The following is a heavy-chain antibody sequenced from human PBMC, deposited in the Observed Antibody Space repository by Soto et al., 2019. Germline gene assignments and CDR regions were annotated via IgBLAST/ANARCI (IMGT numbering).Heavy chain of an antibody. CDR3: AKGRAGGNLPRAWNWFDP. D-gene: IGHD1-26*01. CDR2: MNPNSGNT. CDR1: GYTFTSYD. J-gene: IGHJ5*02. V-gene: IGHV1-8*01. Sequence: QVQLVQSGAEVKKPGASVKVSCKASGYTFTSYDINWVRQATGQGLEWMGWMNPNSGNTGYAQKFQGRVTMTRNTSISTAYMELSSLRSEDAAVYYCAKGRAGGNLPRAWNWFDPWGQGTLVTVSS.